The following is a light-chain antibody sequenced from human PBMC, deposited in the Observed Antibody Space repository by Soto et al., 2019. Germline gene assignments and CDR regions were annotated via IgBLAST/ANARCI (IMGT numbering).Light chain of an antibody. CDR3: QQYNNWPWT. V-gene: IGKV3-15*01. Sequence: EIVTTQSPATLSVFPGERATLSCRASQSASRNLAWYQQKPGQAPRLLIYGASTRATGIPARFSGSGSGTEFTLTISSLQSEDFAVYYCQQYNNWPWTFDQGTKVEIK. CDR1: QSASRN. CDR2: GAS. J-gene: IGKJ1*01.